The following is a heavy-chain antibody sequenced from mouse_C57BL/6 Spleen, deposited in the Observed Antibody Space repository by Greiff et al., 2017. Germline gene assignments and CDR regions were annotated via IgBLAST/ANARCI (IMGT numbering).Heavy chain of an antibody. J-gene: IGHJ4*01. CDR3: ARAYYYASQGAMDY. D-gene: IGHD1-1*01. CDR1: GYTFTSYW. Sequence: QVQLQQPGAELVMPGASVKLSCKASGYTFTSYWMHWVKQRPGQGLEWIGEIDPSDSYTNYNQKFKGKSTLTVDKSSSTAYMQLSSLTSEDSAVYYCARAYYYASQGAMDYWGQGTSVTVSS. CDR2: IDPSDSYT. V-gene: IGHV1-69*01.